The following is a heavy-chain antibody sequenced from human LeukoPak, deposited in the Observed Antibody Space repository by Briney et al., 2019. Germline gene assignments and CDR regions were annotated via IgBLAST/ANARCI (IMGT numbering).Heavy chain of an antibody. J-gene: IGHJ4*02. CDR1: GFPFSTYS. CDR2: ISSRSDTI. D-gene: IGHD4-17*01. Sequence: GGSLRLSCAASGFPFSTYSMNWVRQAPGKGLEWISYISSRSDTIKYADSVKGRFTISRDNAKNSLYLQMNSLRDDDTAVCYCARDYGEHGEYFAYWGQGTLVTVSS. V-gene: IGHV3-48*02. CDR3: ARDYGEHGEYFAY.